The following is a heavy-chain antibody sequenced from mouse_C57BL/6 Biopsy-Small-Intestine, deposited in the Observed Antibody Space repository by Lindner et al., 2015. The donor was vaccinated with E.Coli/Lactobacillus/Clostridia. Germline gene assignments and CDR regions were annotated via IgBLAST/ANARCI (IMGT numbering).Heavy chain of an antibody. V-gene: IGHV1-7*01. Sequence: SVKVSCKASGYDFSTSGVTWVRQAPGRGLEWMAWISPYSGYTESAPIFQDRVTVTTDTSTSTAYLEMGRLTYDDTAVYFCARGEKSGWQAYLDDWGQGTLVTISA. J-gene: IGHJ3*01. CDR1: GYDFSTSG. CDR3: ARGEKSGWQAYLDD. CDR2: ISPYSGYT. D-gene: IGHD6-5*01.